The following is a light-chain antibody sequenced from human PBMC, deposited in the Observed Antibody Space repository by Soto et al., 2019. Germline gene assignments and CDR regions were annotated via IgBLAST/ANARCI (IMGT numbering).Light chain of an antibody. CDR2: AES. CDR3: QQSYSTLALT. V-gene: IGKV1-39*01. J-gene: IGKJ4*02. Sequence: DIQMTQSPSSLSASVGDRVTITCRASQSISNYLKWYQQKPGKAPKLLINAESSLQSGVPSRFSGSGSGTDFTLTISSLQPEDFATYYCQQSYSTLALTFGGGTKVEIK. CDR1: QSISNY.